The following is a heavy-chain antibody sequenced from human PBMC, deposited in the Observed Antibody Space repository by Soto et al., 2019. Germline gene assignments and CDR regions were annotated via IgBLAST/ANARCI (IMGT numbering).Heavy chain of an antibody. CDR2: ISYDGSNK. CDR3: AKDLWFGDGYYYYGMDV. D-gene: IGHD3-10*01. J-gene: IGHJ6*02. CDR1: GFTFSSCG. Sequence: QVQLVESGGGVVQPGRSLRLSCAASGFTFSSCGMHWVRQAPGKGLEWVAVISYDGSNKYYADSVKGRFTISRDNSKNTLYLQMNSLRAEDTAVYYCAKDLWFGDGYYYYGMDVWGQGTTVTVSS. V-gene: IGHV3-30*18.